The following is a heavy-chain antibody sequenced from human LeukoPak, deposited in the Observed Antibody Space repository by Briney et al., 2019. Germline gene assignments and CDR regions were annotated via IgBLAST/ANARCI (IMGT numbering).Heavy chain of an antibody. J-gene: IGHJ4*02. CDR3: ARDLGDVPIDY. CDR2: IWYDGSNK. V-gene: IGHV3-33*01. D-gene: IGHD3-16*01. Sequence: GGSLRLSCAASGFTFSSYGMHWVRQAPGKGLEWVAVIWYDGSNKYYADSVKGRFTISRDNSKNTLYLQMNSLRAEDTAVYYCARDLGDVPIDYWGQGTLVTVSS. CDR1: GFTFSSYG.